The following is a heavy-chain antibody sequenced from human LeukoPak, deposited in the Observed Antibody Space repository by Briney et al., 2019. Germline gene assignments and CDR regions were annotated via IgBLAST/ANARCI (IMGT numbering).Heavy chain of an antibody. J-gene: IGHJ4*02. V-gene: IGHV3-7*01. D-gene: IGHD3-22*01. CDR2: IKQDGSEK. CDR1: GFTFSSYA. Sequence: GGSLRLSCAASGFTFSSYAMSWVRQAPGKGREWVANIKQDGSEKYYVDSVKGRFTISRDNAKNSLYLQMNSLSAEDTAVYYCARDQDTYYYDSSGSYYFDYWGQGTLVTVSS. CDR3: ARDQDTYYYDSSGSYYFDY.